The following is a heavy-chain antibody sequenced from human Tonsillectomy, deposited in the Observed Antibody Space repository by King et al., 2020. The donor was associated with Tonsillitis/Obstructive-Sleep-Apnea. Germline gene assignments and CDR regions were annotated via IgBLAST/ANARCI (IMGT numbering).Heavy chain of an antibody. Sequence: VQLVESGGGLVQPGGSLRLSCAGSGFTFSSYAMSWVRQAPGKGLEWVSGISGGGGTTYYADSVKARFTISRDNSKNTLYLQMNSLRAEDTAVYYCAKTPYASSYYDYYLDVWGKGTTVTVSS. V-gene: IGHV3-23*04. CDR2: ISGGGGTT. D-gene: IGHD6-6*01. CDR1: GFTFSSYA. J-gene: IGHJ6*03. CDR3: AKTPYASSYYDYYLDV.